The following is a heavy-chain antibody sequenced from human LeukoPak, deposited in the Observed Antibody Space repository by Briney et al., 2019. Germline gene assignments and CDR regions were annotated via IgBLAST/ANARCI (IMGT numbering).Heavy chain of an antibody. CDR3: ARDGYGSGSYSFDY. Sequence: SGTLSLTCTVSGGSISSYSYSWIRQPAGKGLEWIGRIYTSGSTNYNPSLKSRVTMSVDTSKNQFSLKLSSVTAADSAVYYCARDGYGSGSYSFDYWGQGTLVTVSS. CDR2: IYTSGST. J-gene: IGHJ4*02. CDR1: GGSISSYS. D-gene: IGHD3-10*01. V-gene: IGHV4-4*07.